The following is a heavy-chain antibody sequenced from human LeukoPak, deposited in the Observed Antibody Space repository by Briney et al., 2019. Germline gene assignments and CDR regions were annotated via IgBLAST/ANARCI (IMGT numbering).Heavy chain of an antibody. CDR1: GYSISTYY. D-gene: IGHD6-19*01. Sequence: PSETLSLTCTISGYSISTYYWSWIRQSPGKGLEWIGDVNLSGSTNYNPSLNYNPSLKSRVSISIDTSKNQFSLKLSSVTAADTAVYYCARGVWLARDYWGQGTLVTVSS. V-gene: IGHV4-59*01. J-gene: IGHJ4*02. CDR2: VNLSGST. CDR3: ARGVWLARDY.